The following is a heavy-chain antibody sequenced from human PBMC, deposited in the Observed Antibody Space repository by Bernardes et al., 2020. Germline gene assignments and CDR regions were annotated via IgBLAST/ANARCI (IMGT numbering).Heavy chain of an antibody. CDR2: ISYDGSNK. Sequence: GGSLRLSCAASGFTFSSYAMHWVRQAPGKGLEWVAVISYDGSNKYYADSVKGRFTISRDNSKNTLYLQMNSLRAEDTAVYYCARVLGELSSRGGFDYWGQGTLVTVSS. J-gene: IGHJ4*02. CDR3: ARVLGELSSRGGFDY. D-gene: IGHD3-16*02. CDR1: GFTFSSYA. V-gene: IGHV3-30-3*01.